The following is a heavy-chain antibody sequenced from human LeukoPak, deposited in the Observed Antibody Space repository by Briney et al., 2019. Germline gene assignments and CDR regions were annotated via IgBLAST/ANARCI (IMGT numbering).Heavy chain of an antibody. CDR1: GFNFNMFA. CDR3: AKEQRIRHCSEGVCMEGYYFDY. V-gene: IGHV3-23*01. J-gene: IGHJ4*02. Sequence: GGSLRLSCTGTGFNFNMFAMHWVRQAPGKGLEWVSVLSRSGTTTNYADSVKGRFTISRDRSQHTMFLQLNSLRPEDTAVYYCAKEQRIRHCSEGVCMEGYYFDYWGQGTLVTVSS. D-gene: IGHD2-15*01. CDR2: LSRSGTTT.